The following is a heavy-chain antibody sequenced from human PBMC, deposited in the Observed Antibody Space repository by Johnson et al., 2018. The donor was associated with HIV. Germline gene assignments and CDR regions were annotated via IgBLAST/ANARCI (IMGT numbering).Heavy chain of an antibody. Sequence: QMQLVESGGGLVQPGGSLRLSCAASGFTFSSYAMHWVRQAPGKGLEWVAVISYDGSNKYYADSVKGRFTMSRDNAKKSLYLQMNSLRAEDTAVYYCAREEGNDILTRGDAFDIWGQGTMVTVSS. CDR1: GFTFSSYA. CDR3: AREEGNDILTRGDAFDI. J-gene: IGHJ3*02. V-gene: IGHV3-30-3*01. CDR2: ISYDGSNK. D-gene: IGHD3-9*01.